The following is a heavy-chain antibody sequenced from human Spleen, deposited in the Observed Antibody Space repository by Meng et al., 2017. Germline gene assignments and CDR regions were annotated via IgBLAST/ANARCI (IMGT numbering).Heavy chain of an antibody. D-gene: IGHD1-26*01. Sequence: QLQLQGSGPGLVKPSQTLSLTCTVSGDSISRVDHYWGWIRQNPGRGLEWIGYIYYTGETFYNPSLRSRVSISKDTSKNIFSLNLNSVTTADTAIYYCARARVGHSSPFANWGQGMLVTVSS. V-gene: IGHV4-31*03. CDR3: ARARVGHSSPFAN. J-gene: IGHJ4*02. CDR2: IYYTGET. CDR1: GDSISRVDHY.